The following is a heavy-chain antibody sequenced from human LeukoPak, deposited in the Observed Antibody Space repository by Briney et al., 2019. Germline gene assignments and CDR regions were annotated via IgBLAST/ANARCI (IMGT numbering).Heavy chain of an antibody. D-gene: IGHD3-10*01. CDR2: ISAYNGNT. CDR3: ARDSYYYGSGSLTPYDY. Sequence: ASVKVSCKASGYTFTSYGISWVRQAPGQGLEWMGWISAYNGNTNYAQKLQGRVTMTTDTSTSTAYMELRSLRSDDTAVYYCARDSYYYGSGSLTPYDYWGQGTLVTASS. CDR1: GYTFTSYG. J-gene: IGHJ4*02. V-gene: IGHV1-18*01.